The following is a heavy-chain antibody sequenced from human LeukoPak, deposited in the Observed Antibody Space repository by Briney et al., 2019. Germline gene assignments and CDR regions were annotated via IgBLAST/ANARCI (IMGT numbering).Heavy chain of an antibody. D-gene: IGHD2-21*02. J-gene: IGHJ4*02. V-gene: IGHV3-30*03. CDR1: GFTFSSYG. CDR2: ISYDGSNK. CDR3: VALGDRIY. Sequence: GRSLRLSCAASGFTFSSYGMHWVRQAPGKGLEWVAVISYDGSNKYYADSVKGRFTISRENAKNSLYLQMNSLRAGDTAVYYCVALGDRIYWGQGTLVTVSS.